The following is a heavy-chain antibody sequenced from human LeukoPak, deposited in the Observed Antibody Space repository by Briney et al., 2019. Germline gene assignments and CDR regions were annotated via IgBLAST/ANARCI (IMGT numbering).Heavy chain of an antibody. V-gene: IGHV4-59*01. D-gene: IGHD5-18*01. CDR1: GGSISSNY. Sequence: PSETLSLTCSVSGGSISSNYWSWIRQPPGKGLEWIGYTHHSGSTSYNPSLKSRVTISLDTSNNQFSLKLNSVTAADTAVYYCARSSGYSYGDFDYWGQGTLVTVSS. CDR2: THHSGST. J-gene: IGHJ4*02. CDR3: ARSSGYSYGDFDY.